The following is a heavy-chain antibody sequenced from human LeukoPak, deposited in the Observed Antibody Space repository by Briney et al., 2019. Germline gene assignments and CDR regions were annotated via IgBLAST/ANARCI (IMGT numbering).Heavy chain of an antibody. J-gene: IGHJ5*02. V-gene: IGHV4-38-2*02. CDR2: IYHSGST. Sequence: SETLSLTCTVSGYSISSGYYWGWIRQPPGKGLEWIGSIYHSGSTYYNPSLKSRVTISVDTSKNQFSLKLSSVTAADTAVYYCARVPCSSTSCYVWFDPWGQGTLVTVSS. D-gene: IGHD2-2*01. CDR3: ARVPCSSTSCYVWFDP. CDR1: GYSISSGYY.